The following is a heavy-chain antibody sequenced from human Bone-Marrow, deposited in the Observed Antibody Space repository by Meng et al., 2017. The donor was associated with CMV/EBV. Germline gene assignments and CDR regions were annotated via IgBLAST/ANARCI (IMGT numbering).Heavy chain of an antibody. J-gene: IGHJ3*02. V-gene: IGHV1-58*01. CDR2: IVVGSGNT. D-gene: IGHD2-15*01. CDR1: GFTFTSSA. Sequence: SVKVSCKASGFTFTSSAVQWVRQARGQRLEWIGWIVVGSGNTNYAQKFQERVTITRDMFTSTAYMELSSLRSEDTAVYYYAARIHILRVNTQDLSSGEAFDIWGQGTMVTVSS. CDR3: AARIHILRVNTQDLSSGEAFDI.